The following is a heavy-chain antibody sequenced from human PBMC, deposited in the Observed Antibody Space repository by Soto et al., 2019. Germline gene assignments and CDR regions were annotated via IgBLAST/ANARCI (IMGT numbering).Heavy chain of an antibody. V-gene: IGHV1-3*01. CDR2: INGGNGNT. Sequence: ASVKVSCKASGYSFTSFPINWVRQAPGQRLEWMGWINGGNGNTQYSQKFQGRVIISRDTSAGTAYMELSSLSSEDTAVYYCARQSSITFDYWGLGTLVTVSS. D-gene: IGHD1-20*01. CDR3: ARQSSITFDY. CDR1: GYSFTSFP. J-gene: IGHJ4*02.